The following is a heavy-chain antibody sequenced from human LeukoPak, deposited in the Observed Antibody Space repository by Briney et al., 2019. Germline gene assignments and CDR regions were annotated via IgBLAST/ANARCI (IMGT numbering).Heavy chain of an antibody. CDR2: IYYSGST. D-gene: IGHD4-17*01. Sequence: SQTLSLTCTVSGGSISSGGYYWSWIRQHPGKGLEWIGYIYYSGSTYYNPSLKSRVTISVDTSKNQFSLKLSSVTAADTAVYYCARAERAVTPEEAFDIWGQGTMVTVSS. CDR1: GGSISSGGYY. CDR3: ARAERAVTPEEAFDI. J-gene: IGHJ3*02. V-gene: IGHV4-30-4*08.